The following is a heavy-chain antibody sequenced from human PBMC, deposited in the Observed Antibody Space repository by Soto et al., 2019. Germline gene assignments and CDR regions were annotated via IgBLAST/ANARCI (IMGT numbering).Heavy chain of an antibody. CDR1: GGSFSSNW. J-gene: IGHJ5*02. CDR3: ARGGIAGHWFDP. V-gene: IGHV4-34*09. Sequence: PSETLSLTCAVYGGSFSSNWWSWVRQPPGKGLEWIGEIYHSGSTNYNPSLNSRVTLSADTSKNQLSLNLRSVTVADTAVYYCARGGIAGHWFDPWGQGILVTV. CDR2: IYHSGST. D-gene: IGHD6-13*01.